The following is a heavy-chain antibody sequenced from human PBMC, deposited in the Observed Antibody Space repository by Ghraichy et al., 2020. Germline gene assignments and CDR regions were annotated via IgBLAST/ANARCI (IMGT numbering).Heavy chain of an antibody. D-gene: IGHD5-18*01. V-gene: IGHV3-66*01. CDR3: ARDSGHTAMITYYYYGMDV. J-gene: IGHJ6*02. CDR2: IYSGGST. Sequence: GGSLRLSCAASGFTVSTNYMSWVRQAPGKGLEWVSLIYSGGSTYYADSVTGRFTISRDNSKNTLYLQMNSLRAEDAAVYYCARDSGHTAMITYYYYGMDVWGQGTTVTVSS. CDR1: GFTVSTNY.